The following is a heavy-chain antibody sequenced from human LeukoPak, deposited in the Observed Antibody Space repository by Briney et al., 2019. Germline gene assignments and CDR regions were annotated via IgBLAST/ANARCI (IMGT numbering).Heavy chain of an antibody. CDR3: ARVRNYYDSSGYFKYYYYYMDV. CDR1: GGSISSYY. CDR2: INHSGST. D-gene: IGHD3-22*01. J-gene: IGHJ6*03. Sequence: SETLSLTCTVPGGSISSYYWSWIRQPPGKGLEWIGEINHSGSTNYNPSLKSRVTISVDTSKNQFSLKLSSVTAADTAVYYCARVRNYYDSSGYFKYYYYYMDVWGKGTTVTVSS. V-gene: IGHV4-34*01.